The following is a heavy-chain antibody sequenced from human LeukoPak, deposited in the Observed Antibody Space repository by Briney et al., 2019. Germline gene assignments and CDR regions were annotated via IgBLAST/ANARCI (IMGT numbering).Heavy chain of an antibody. CDR3: VIGAHQVSAFDI. CDR2: ISGSGNTI. CDR1: GFSFSDYR. Sequence: GGSLRLSCVGSGFSFSDYRMNWVRQAPGRGLEWLSFISGSGNTIRYADFVRGRLTISRDNAKNTLYLQMNSLRAEDTAVYYCVIGAHQVSAFDIWGQGTMVTVSS. J-gene: IGHJ3*02. V-gene: IGHV3-48*04. D-gene: IGHD3-10*01.